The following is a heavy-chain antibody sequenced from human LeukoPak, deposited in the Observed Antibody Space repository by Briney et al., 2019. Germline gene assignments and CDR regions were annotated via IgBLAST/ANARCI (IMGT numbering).Heavy chain of an antibody. V-gene: IGHV1-2*02. Sequence: ASVTVSCKASGYTFTGYYMHWVRQAPGQGLEWMGWINPKSGGTNYAQKFQGRVTMTRDTSISTAYMELSRLRSDDTAVYYCARDGAGDYVSVVYYYGMDVWGQGTTVTVSS. CDR1: GYTFTGYY. CDR2: INPKSGGT. D-gene: IGHD4-17*01. CDR3: ARDGAGDYVSVVYYYGMDV. J-gene: IGHJ6*02.